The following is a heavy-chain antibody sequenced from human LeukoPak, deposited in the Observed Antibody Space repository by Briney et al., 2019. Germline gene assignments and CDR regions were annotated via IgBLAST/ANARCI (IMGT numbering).Heavy chain of an antibody. CDR1: GGSFSRYY. D-gene: IGHD2-2*01. Sequence: PSETLSLTCAVYGGSFSRYYWTWIRQPPGKGLEWIGEINHSGSANYNPSLKSRVTISVDASKNQFSLKLSSVTAADTAVYYCAKMFNADVYFEYWGQGILVTVSS. CDR3: AKMFNADVYFEY. CDR2: INHSGSA. J-gene: IGHJ4*02. V-gene: IGHV4-34*01.